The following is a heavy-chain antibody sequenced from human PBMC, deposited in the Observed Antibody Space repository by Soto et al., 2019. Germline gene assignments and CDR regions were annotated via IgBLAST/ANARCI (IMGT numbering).Heavy chain of an antibody. Sequence: ASVKVSCKASGYTFTGYYMHWVRQAPGQGLEWMGWINPNSGGTNYAQKFQGRVTMTRDTSISTAYTELSRLRSDDTAVYYCATASWSSGWFNGWFDPWGQGTLVTVSS. CDR1: GYTFTGYY. CDR2: INPNSGGT. V-gene: IGHV1-2*02. CDR3: ATASWSSGWFNGWFDP. D-gene: IGHD6-19*01. J-gene: IGHJ5*02.